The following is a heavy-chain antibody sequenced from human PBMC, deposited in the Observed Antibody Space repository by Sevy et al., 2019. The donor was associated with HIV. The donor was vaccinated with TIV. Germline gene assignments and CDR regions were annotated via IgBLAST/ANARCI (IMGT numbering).Heavy chain of an antibody. J-gene: IGHJ3*02. CDR3: ASGYYYDSSGPPAAAFDI. CDR2: IYSGGST. D-gene: IGHD3-22*01. Sequence: GGSLRLSCAASGFTVSSNYMSWVRQAPGKGLEWVSVIYSGGSTYYADSVKGRFTISRDNSKNTLYLQMNSLRAEDTAVYYCASGYYYDSSGPPAAAFDIWCQGTMVTVSS. CDR1: GFTVSSNY. V-gene: IGHV3-53*01.